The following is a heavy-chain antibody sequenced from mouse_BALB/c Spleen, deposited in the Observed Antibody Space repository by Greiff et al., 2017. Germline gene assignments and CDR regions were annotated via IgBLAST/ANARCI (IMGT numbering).Heavy chain of an antibody. CDR3: ARSYDGYYVFFDY. V-gene: IGHV5-17*02. J-gene: IGHJ2*01. D-gene: IGHD2-3*01. Sequence: EVHLVESGGGLVQPGGSRKLSCAASGFTFSSFGMHWVRQAPEKGLEWVAYISSGSSTIYYADTVKGRFTISRDNPKNTLFLQMTSLRSEDTAMYYCARSYDGYYVFFDYWGQGTTLTVSS. CDR1: GFTFSSFG. CDR2: ISSGSSTI.